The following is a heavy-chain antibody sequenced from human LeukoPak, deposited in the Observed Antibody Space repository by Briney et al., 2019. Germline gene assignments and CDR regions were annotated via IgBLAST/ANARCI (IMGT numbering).Heavy chain of an antibody. CDR3: ARDRFGGGDY. CDR2: IYYSGST. D-gene: IGHD3-16*01. CDR1: GGSISSSSYY. Sequence: SETLSLTCTVSGGSISSSSYYWGWIRQPPGKGLEWIGSIYYSGSTYYNPSLKSRVTISVDTSKNQFSLKLSSVTAADTAVYYWARDRFGGGDYWGQGTLVTVSS. V-gene: IGHV4-39*07. J-gene: IGHJ4*02.